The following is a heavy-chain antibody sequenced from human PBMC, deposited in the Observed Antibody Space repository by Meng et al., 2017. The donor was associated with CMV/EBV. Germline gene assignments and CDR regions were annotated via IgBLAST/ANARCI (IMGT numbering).Heavy chain of an antibody. CDR1: GFTFSGYW. CDR3: AREDYGYYGMDV. Sequence: GESLKISCAASGFTFSGYWMHWVRQAPGKGLVWVSRINSDGSSTSYADSVKGRFTISRDNAKNTLYLQMNSLRAEDTAVYYCAREDYGYYGMDVWGQGTTVTVSS. CDR2: INSDGSST. V-gene: IGHV3-74*01. J-gene: IGHJ6*02.